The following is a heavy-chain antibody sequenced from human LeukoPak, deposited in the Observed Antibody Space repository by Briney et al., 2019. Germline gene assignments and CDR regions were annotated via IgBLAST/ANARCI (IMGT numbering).Heavy chain of an antibody. CDR2: IYYSGST. J-gene: IGHJ4*02. D-gene: IGHD3-9*01. Sequence: SETLSLTCTVSGGSISSGDYHWSWIRQPPGKGLEWIGYIYYSGSTYYNPSLKSRVSLSVDTSKNQFSLKLSSVTAADTAVYYCARDRYFIGLDYWGQGTLVAVSS. V-gene: IGHV4-30-4*01. CDR3: ARDRYFIGLDY. CDR1: GGSISSGDYH.